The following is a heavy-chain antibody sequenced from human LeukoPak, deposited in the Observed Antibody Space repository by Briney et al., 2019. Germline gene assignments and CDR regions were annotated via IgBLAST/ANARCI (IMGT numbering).Heavy chain of an antibody. CDR2: IFYSRST. J-gene: IGHJ4*02. Sequence: SETLSLTCTVSSGSINSYYWSWIRQPPGKGLEWIGYIFYSRSTNYNPSLESRVTISVDTSKNQFSLKLSSVTAADTAVYYCARLRDYGSSDYWGQGTLVTVSS. CDR3: ARLRDYGSSDY. D-gene: IGHD3-16*01. CDR1: SGSINSYY. V-gene: IGHV4-59*01.